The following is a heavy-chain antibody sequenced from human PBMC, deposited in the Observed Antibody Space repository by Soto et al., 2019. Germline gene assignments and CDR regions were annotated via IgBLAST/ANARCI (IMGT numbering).Heavy chain of an antibody. J-gene: IGHJ6*02. V-gene: IGHV1-2*04. CDR3: ARGDSTDCSNGVCSFFYNHDMDV. CDR1: GYSFTDYH. D-gene: IGHD2-8*01. Sequence: ASVKVSCKASGYSFTDYHIHWVRQAPGQGLEWLGRINPKSGGTSTAQKFQGWVTMTTDTSISTASMELTRLTSDDTAIYYCARGDSTDCSNGVCSFFYNHDMDVWGQGATVT. CDR2: INPKSGGT.